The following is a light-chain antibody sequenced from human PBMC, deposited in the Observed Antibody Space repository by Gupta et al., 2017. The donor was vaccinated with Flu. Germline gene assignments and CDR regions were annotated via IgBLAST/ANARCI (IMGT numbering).Light chain of an antibody. CDR3: QQEDTYPLT. V-gene: IGKV1-16*02. J-gene: IGKJ5*01. Sequence: IQLTQPPPSLSASVGDRVTITCRASQGTNNYLAWFQQKPGKAPKSLIYGTSSFQSGVPSQFSGTGSVTDFTLTISSLQPEDFAPYYCQQEDTYPLTFGQGTRLEIK. CDR1: QGTNNY. CDR2: GTS.